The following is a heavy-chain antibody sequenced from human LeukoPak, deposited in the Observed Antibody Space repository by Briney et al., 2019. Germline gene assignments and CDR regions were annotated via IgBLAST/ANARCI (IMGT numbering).Heavy chain of an antibody. Sequence: GESLKISCKGSGYSFTSYWIGWVRQMPGKGLEWMGIIYPGDSDTRYSPSFQGQVTISADMSISTAYLQWSSLKASDTAMYYCASHTGYCSSMSCFHAFDMWGQGTMVTVSS. J-gene: IGHJ3*02. CDR3: ASHTGYCSSMSCFHAFDM. V-gene: IGHV5-51*01. D-gene: IGHD2-2*01. CDR1: GYSFTSYW. CDR2: IYPGDSDT.